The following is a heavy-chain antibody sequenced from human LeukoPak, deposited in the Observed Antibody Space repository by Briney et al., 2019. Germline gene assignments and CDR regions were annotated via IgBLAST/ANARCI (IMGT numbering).Heavy chain of an antibody. CDR3: ARTRLSSDC. CDR2: IKQDVSDK. CDR1: GFTFSSYW. V-gene: IGHV3-7*01. D-gene: IGHD2/OR15-2a*01. Sequence: GGCLRLSCAASGFTFSSYWMTWVRQAPGKGLEWVTSIKQDVSDKNYVDSVKGRFTISRDNAKNSLYLQMNSLRDEDTAVYYCARTRLSSDCWGQGTLVTVSS. J-gene: IGHJ4*02.